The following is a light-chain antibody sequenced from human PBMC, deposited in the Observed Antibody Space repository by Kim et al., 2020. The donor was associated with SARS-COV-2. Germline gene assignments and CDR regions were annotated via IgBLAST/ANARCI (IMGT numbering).Light chain of an antibody. CDR1: NIGSKS. CDR3: QVWDTNTDHHV. V-gene: IGLV3-21*01. Sequence: SYELTQPPSVYVAPGETARITCGGTNIGSKSVHWYQQRPGRAPVVVIYYDRDRPSGIPERFSGSNSGNTATLTISGVEAGDEADYYCQVWDTNTDHHVFGSGTKVTVL. CDR2: YDR. J-gene: IGLJ1*01.